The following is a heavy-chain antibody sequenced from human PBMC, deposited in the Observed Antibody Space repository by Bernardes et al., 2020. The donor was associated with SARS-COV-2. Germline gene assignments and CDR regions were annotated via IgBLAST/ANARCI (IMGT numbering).Heavy chain of an antibody. CDR3: ARGRVSYSTSSSFHY. D-gene: IGHD4-4*01. J-gene: IGHJ4*02. V-gene: IGHV1-18*01. Sequence: ASVEVSCTASGYRFNTYGIGWVRQAPGQGLEWMGWINAYNGNTDYAQKFQDRVSMTTDAFTSTAYMELRSLRSDDTAVYYCARGRVSYSTSSSFHYWGQGTLVTV. CDR1: GYRFNTYG. CDR2: INAYNGNT.